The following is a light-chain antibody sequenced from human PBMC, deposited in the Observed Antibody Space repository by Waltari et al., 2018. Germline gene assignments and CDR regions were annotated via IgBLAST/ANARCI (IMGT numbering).Light chain of an antibody. Sequence: DIQMTQSTSSLSASVGDKVTITCHASQGIRSWLAWYQHQPGKAPKPLIYAASSLQSGVPSRFSGSGSGTDYTLTISSLQPEDFATYYCQQYDDLPWTFGQGTKVEIK. J-gene: IGKJ1*01. CDR1: QGIRSW. CDR3: QQYDDLPWT. V-gene: IGKV1D-16*01. CDR2: AAS.